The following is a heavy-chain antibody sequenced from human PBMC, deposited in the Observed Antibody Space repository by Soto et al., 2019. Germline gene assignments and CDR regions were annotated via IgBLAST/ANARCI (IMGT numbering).Heavy chain of an antibody. CDR1: GYTFTSYA. Sequence: QVQLVQSGAEVKKPGASVKVSCKASGYTFTSYAMHWVRQAPGQRLEWMGWINAGNGNTKYSQKFQGRVTITRDTSASTAYREFMSLRSDATAVSSCARGFSGVDADGFHSWGQGTLFCVAS. D-gene: IGHD2-21*02. V-gene: IGHV1-3*01. J-gene: IGHJ5*01. CDR3: ARGFSGVDADGFHS. CDR2: INAGNGNT.